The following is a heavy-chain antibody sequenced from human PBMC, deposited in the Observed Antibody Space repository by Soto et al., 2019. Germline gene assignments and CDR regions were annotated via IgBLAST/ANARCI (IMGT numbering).Heavy chain of an antibody. CDR1: GYAFTGYY. Sequence: ASVKVSCKASGYAFTGYYMHWVRQAPGQGLEWMGWINPNSGGTNYAQKFQGWVTMTRDTSISTAYMELSRLRSDDTAVYYCARDMYDSTYHYYGMDVWGQGTTVTV. CDR3: ARDMYDSTYHYYGMDV. CDR2: INPNSGGT. J-gene: IGHJ6*02. D-gene: IGHD3-22*01. V-gene: IGHV1-2*04.